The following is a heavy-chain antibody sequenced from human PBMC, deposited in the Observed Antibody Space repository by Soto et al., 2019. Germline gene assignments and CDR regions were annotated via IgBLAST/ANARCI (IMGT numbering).Heavy chain of an antibody. CDR2: IYYNGAT. CDR1: GGSISTSSYF. V-gene: IGHV4-39*01. J-gene: IGHJ6*03. Sequence: QLQLQESGPGLVKPSETLSLTCTVSGGSISTSSYFWGWIRQPPGKGLEWIGSIYYNGATYYNPSLKSRVTISVDTSKNQFSVKLSSVTAAETAIYYCARVDNSYYYTDVWGKGTTVTVSS. CDR3: ARVDNSYYYTDV.